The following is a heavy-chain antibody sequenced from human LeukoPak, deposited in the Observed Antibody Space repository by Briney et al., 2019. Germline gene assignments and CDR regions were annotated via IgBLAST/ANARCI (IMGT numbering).Heavy chain of an antibody. Sequence: GGSLRLSCDASGFTFSTYSMHWVRQAPGKGLEWVAFIRLDGSDKYYADSVKGRFTISRDNSKNTLYLQMNSLRAEDTAVYYCAKGGVAPDYWGQGTLVTVSS. CDR1: GFTFSTYS. CDR3: AKGGVAPDY. V-gene: IGHV3-30*02. CDR2: IRLDGSDK. J-gene: IGHJ4*02. D-gene: IGHD2-21*01.